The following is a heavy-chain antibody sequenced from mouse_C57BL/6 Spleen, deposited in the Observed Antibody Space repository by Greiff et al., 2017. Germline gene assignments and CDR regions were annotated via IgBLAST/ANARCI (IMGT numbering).Heavy chain of an antibody. V-gene: IGHV1-26*01. J-gene: IGHJ3*01. Sequence: VQLQQSGPELVKPGASVKISCKASGYTFTDYYMNWVKQSHGKSLEWIGDINPNNGGTSYNQKFKGKATLTVDKSSSTAYMELRSQTSEDSAVYYCARGDLPYWGQGTLVTVSA. CDR1: GYTFTDYY. CDR3: ARGDLPY. CDR2: INPNNGGT.